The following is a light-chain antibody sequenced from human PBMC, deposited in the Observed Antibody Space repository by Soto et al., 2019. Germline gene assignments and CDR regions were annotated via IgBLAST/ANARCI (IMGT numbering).Light chain of an antibody. CDR3: QQFGSSIPHT. CDR2: GAP. V-gene: IGKV3-20*01. Sequence: EIVMTQSPCTLSLSPGERATIACRASQVIGSRYLAWYHQKSGQAPRLLSYGAPSRATGIPDGFSGSGSGTDFTLTISRLEPEGFGVYYCQQFGSSIPHTFGQGTKLEIK. CDR1: QVIGSRY. J-gene: IGKJ2*01.